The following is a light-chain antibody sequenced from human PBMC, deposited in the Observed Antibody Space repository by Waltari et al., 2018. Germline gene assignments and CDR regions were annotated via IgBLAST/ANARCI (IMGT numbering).Light chain of an antibody. V-gene: IGLV3-1*01. CDR3: QAWDSSTAV. CDR1: NVGETY. Sequence: SYELTQPPSVSVSPGQTASIPCSGDNVGETYACWDQQNPGPSPVLVIHQDSKRPSGIPERFSGSNSGNTATLTISGTQAMDEADYYCQAWDSSTAVFGGGTKLTVL. CDR2: QDS. J-gene: IGLJ2*01.